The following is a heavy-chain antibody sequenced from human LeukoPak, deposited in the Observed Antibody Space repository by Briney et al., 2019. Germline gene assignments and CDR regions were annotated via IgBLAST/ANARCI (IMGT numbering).Heavy chain of an antibody. CDR1: GFTLTTYA. CDR3: AGGPPNYSSSWYYMDV. CDR2: ISGDGGTT. J-gene: IGHJ6*03. V-gene: IGHV3-23*01. Sequence: GGSLRLSCAASGFTLTTYAMTWVRQAPGKGLEWVSAISGDGGTTYYADSVRGRFTVSKDNSENTLYLRMNSLRAEDTAVYYCAGGPPNYSSSWYYMDVRGKGTTVTVSS. D-gene: IGHD6-13*01.